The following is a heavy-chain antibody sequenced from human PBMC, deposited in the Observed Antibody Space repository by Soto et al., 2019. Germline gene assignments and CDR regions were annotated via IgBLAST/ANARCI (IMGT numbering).Heavy chain of an antibody. D-gene: IGHD2-15*01. CDR2: INPGNGNT. CDR1: GYTLTSYI. J-gene: IGHJ4*02. CDR3: ARDANIPVAWAH. Sequence: ASVKVSCKASGYTLTSYIMHWVRQAPGQRFEWMGRINPGNGNTKYSQKYQGRVTISTETSASTIYMELSSLEFEDSAMYYCARDANIPVAWAHWGQGTLVTVSS. V-gene: IGHV1-3*01.